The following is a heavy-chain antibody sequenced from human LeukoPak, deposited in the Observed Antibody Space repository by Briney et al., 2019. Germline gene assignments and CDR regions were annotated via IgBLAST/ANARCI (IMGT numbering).Heavy chain of an antibody. CDR3: ARAFETRLLLSK. Sequence: GGSLRLSCEASRFSFSAYPMGWVRRAPGKGLEWVSGISASGDVTFHADPLQGRFTISRDNSKNTLYLQMNSLRAEDTAEYYCARAFETRLLLSKWGQGTLVTVSS. D-gene: IGHD3-22*01. V-gene: IGHV3-23*01. J-gene: IGHJ4*02. CDR2: ISASGDVT. CDR1: RFSFSAYP.